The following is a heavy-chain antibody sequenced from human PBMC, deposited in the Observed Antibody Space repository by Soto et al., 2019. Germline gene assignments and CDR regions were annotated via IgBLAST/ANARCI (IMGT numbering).Heavy chain of an antibody. V-gene: IGHV4-39*01. CDR1: GGSISSSSYY. Sequence: QLQLQESGPGLVKPSETLSLTCTVSGGSISSSSYYWGWIRQPPGKGLEWIGSIYYSGSTYYNPSLKSRVTISVDTSKNQFSLKLSSVTAADTAVYYCARKGWDTAMAPGGWYFDYWGQGTLVTVSS. D-gene: IGHD5-18*01. CDR2: IYYSGST. CDR3: ARKGWDTAMAPGGWYFDY. J-gene: IGHJ4*02.